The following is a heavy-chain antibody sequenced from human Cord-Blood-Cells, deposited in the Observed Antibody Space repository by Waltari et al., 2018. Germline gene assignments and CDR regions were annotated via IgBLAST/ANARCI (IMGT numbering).Heavy chain of an antibody. CDR1: GNTFSSYD. CDR3: ARGSAGIAAAGDY. D-gene: IGHD6-13*01. CDR2: MNPNSGNT. J-gene: IGHJ4*02. Sequence: QVQLVPSGAEVKKPGAEVQVSCKASGNTFSSYDINWMRQATGQGREWMGWMNPNSGNTGYAQKFQGRVTMTRNTSISTAYMELSSLRSEDTAVYYCARGSAGIAAAGDYWGQGTLVTVSS. V-gene: IGHV1-8*01.